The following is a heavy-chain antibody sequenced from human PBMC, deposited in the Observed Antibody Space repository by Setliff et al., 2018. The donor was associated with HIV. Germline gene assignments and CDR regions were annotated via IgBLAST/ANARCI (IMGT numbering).Heavy chain of an antibody. Sequence: GGSLRLSCAASGFIFSNYRMNWVRQAPGKGLEWVSSISSSSTYTFYADSVKGRFTISRDNAKNSLYLQMNSLRAEDTAVYYCARLMYSSGPGSFDYWGQGTLVTVSA. CDR3: ARLMYSSGPGSFDY. J-gene: IGHJ4*02. CDR2: ISSSSTYT. CDR1: GFIFSNYR. V-gene: IGHV3-21*01. D-gene: IGHD6-19*01.